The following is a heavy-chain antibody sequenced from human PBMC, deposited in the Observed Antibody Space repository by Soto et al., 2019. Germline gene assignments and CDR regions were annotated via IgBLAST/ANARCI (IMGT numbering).Heavy chain of an antibody. CDR2: INTKSGGT. CDR3: ARDLAKGGGSAGFDY. J-gene: IGHJ4*02. V-gene: IGHV1-2*02. CDR1: GYTFTVYY. D-gene: IGHD1-26*01. Sequence: QVQLVQSGAEVKKPGASVNVSCKASGYTFTVYYMHWVRQAPGQGLEWMGWINTKSGGTMYPQKFQGRVTMTWDTSNITAYRALTRLRSDDTAVYYCARDLAKGGGSAGFDYWGQGTLVTVSS.